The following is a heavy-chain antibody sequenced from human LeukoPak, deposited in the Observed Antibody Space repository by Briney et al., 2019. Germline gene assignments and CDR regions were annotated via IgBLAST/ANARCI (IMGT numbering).Heavy chain of an antibody. J-gene: IGHJ4*02. V-gene: IGHV3-30*02. CDR2: IRYDGSEK. CDR1: GFTFSNYA. Sequence: GGSLRLSCAASGFTFSNYAMNWVRRAPGKGPEWVAFIRYDGSEKNYADSVRGRFIVSRDNSKNTLYLQMNSLTTEDTAIYYCAKGGAYQDLDYWGQGTLVTVSS. D-gene: IGHD3-3*01. CDR3: AKGGAYQDLDY.